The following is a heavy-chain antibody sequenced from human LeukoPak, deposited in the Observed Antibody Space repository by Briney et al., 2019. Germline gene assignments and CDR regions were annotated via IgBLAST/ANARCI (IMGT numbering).Heavy chain of an antibody. CDR1: GFTFSNYN. V-gene: IGHV3-48*01. CDR3: ARDFLEDDY. D-gene: IGHD3-3*01. CDR2: ISSSSSTI. Sequence: GGSLRLACAAAGFTFSNYNMNWVRQAPGRGLEWGSYISSSSSTIHYAESVKGRFTISRDNGRKSLYLQMNSLRAEDTAVYYCARDFLEDDYWGQGTLVTVSS. J-gene: IGHJ4*02.